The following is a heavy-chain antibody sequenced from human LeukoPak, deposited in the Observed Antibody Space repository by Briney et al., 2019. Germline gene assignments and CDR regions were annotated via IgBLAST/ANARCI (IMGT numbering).Heavy chain of an antibody. CDR2: IKQDGSEK. V-gene: IGHV3-7*01. CDR3: AREEHYDFSSGYYYYYGIDV. Sequence: PGGSLRLSCAASGFTFSSYWMSWVRQAPGKGLEWVANIKQDGSEKYYVDSVKGRFTISRDNAKNSLYLQMNSLRAEDTAVYYCAREEHYDFSSGYYYYYGIDVWGQGTTVTVSS. J-gene: IGHJ6*02. D-gene: IGHD3-3*01. CDR1: GFTFSSYW.